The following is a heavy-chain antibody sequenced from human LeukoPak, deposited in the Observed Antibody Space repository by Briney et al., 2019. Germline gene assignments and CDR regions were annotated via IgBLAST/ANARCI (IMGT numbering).Heavy chain of an antibody. D-gene: IGHD1-26*01. CDR1: LYSISSGYY. J-gene: IGHJ5*02. CDR3: ARASGGVGIVGATVWFDP. Sequence: SETLSLTCTVSLYSISSGYYWGWIRQPPGKGLEWIASIYHSGSTYYNPSLKSRVTISVDTSKNQFSLKLSSVTAADTAVYYCARASGGVGIVGATVWFDPWGQGTLVTVSS. V-gene: IGHV4-38-2*02. CDR2: IYHSGST.